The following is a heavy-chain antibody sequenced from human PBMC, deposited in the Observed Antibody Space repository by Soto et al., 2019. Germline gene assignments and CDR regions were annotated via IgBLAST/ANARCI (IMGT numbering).Heavy chain of an antibody. Sequence: QVQLVESGGGVVQPGRSLRLSCAASGFTFSTYGMHWVRQAPNKGLEWVTYISSDGSNKYYVDSVKGRFIITRDNSKNTLYLQMNSLITEDTAVYYCAKTRGSSYGAFDYWGQGTLVTVSS. D-gene: IGHD5-18*01. CDR2: ISSDGSNK. J-gene: IGHJ4*02. CDR1: GFTFSTYG. V-gene: IGHV3-30*18. CDR3: AKTRGSSYGAFDY.